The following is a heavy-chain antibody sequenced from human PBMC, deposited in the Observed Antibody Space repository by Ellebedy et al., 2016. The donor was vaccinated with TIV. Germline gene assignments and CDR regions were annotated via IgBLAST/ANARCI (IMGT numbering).Heavy chain of an antibody. Sequence: ASVKVSCXASGYTFTSYYIHWVRQAPGQGLEWMGINNPNGDSTSYAQKFQGRVTMTSDTSTTTVYMELNSLRSEDTAVYYCARGPNTGAFDYWGQGTLVTVSS. CDR2: NNPNGDST. V-gene: IGHV1-46*01. CDR3: ARGPNTGAFDY. J-gene: IGHJ4*02. D-gene: IGHD7-27*01. CDR1: GYTFTSYY.